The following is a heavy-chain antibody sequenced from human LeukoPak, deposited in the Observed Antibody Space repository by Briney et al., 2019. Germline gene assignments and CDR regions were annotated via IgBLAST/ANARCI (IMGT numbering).Heavy chain of an antibody. CDR1: GFTFSSYS. V-gene: IGHV3-21*01. CDR2: ISSSSSYI. J-gene: IGHJ6*02. CDR3: ARDGAHYYYYGMDV. Sequence: GGSLRLSCAASGFTFSSYSMNWVRQAPGKGLEWVSSISSSSSYIYYADSVKGRFTISRDNAKNLLYLQMNSLRAEDTAVYYCARDGAHYYYYGMDVWGQGTTVTVSS. D-gene: IGHD3-16*01.